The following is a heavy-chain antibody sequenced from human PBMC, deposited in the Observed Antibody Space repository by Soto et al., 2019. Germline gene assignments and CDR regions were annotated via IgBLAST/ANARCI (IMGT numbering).Heavy chain of an antibody. CDR3: ARDVYSSGWKMNSLGVNWFDP. CDR1: GGSISSSNW. D-gene: IGHD6-19*01. J-gene: IGHJ5*02. V-gene: IGHV4-4*02. CDR2: IYHSGST. Sequence: SETLSLTCAVSGGSISSSNWWSWVRQPPGKGLEWIGEIYHSGSTNYNPSLKSRVTISVDKSKNQFSLKLSSVTAADTAVYYCARDVYSSGWKMNSLGVNWFDPWGQGTLVTVSS.